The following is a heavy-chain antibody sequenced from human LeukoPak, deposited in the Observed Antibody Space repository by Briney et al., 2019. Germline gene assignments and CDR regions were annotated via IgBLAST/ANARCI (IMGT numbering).Heavy chain of an antibody. J-gene: IGHJ5*02. V-gene: IGHV1-2*02. Sequence: GSSVKVSCKASGYTFTGYYMHWVRQAPGQGLEWMGWINPNSGGTNYAQKFQGRATMTRDTSISTAYMELSRLRSDDTAVYYCAREVVVVVAAKVVRWFDPWGQGTLVTVSS. D-gene: IGHD2-15*01. CDR3: AREVVVVVAAKVVRWFDP. CDR1: GYTFTGYY. CDR2: INPNSGGT.